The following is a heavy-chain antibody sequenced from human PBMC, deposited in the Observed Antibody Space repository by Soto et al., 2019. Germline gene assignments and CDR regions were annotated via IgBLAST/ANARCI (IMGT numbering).Heavy chain of an antibody. J-gene: IGHJ6*02. CDR3: ARVDVRVVPAAMAYYYYGMDV. D-gene: IGHD2-2*01. CDR1: GYTFTSYD. V-gene: IGHV1-8*01. CDR2: MNPNSGNT. Sequence: ASVKVSCKASGYTFTSYDINWVRQATGQGLEWMGWMNPNSGNTGYAQKFQGRVTMTRNTSISTAYMELSSLRSEDTAVYYCARVDVRVVPAAMAYYYYGMDVWGQGTTVTVSS.